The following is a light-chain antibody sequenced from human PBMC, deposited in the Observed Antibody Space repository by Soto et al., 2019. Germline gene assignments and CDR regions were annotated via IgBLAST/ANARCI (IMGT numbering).Light chain of an antibody. J-gene: IGKJ4*01. Sequence: DIQMTQSPSSLSASVGDRVTISCRASQSISSYLNWYQQKPGKAPKLLIYDSSTLQSGVPSRFSGSGSGTDFTLTINSLQPEDFATYYCQQSYTTLTFGGGTKVDIK. CDR1: QSISSY. CDR3: QQSYTTLT. CDR2: DSS. V-gene: IGKV1-39*01.